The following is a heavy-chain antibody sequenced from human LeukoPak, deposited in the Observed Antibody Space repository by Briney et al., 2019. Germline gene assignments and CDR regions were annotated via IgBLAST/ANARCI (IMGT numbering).Heavy chain of an antibody. Sequence: PGRSLRLSCAASGFIFDDYAMHWVRQAPGKGLEWVSGINWNSGTIGCADSVKGRFTISRDNAKNSLYLQMNSLRADDMAFYYCARDRFRYCSGAYCSHFEFWGQGTLVSVSS. CDR1: GFIFDDYA. D-gene: IGHD2-15*01. V-gene: IGHV3-9*03. J-gene: IGHJ4*02. CDR2: INWNSGTI. CDR3: ARDRFRYCSGAYCSHFEF.